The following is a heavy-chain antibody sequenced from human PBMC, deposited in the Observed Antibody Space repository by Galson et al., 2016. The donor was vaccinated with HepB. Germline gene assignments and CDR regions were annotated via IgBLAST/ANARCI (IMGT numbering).Heavy chain of an antibody. CDR2: ISGSSVTI. V-gene: IGHV3-23*01. Sequence: SLRLSCAASGFTFSAYAMTWVRQAPGKGLEWVSGISGSSVTINCADSVQGRFTISRDNSRNTLYLQMNSLRAEDTAIYYCARDVNGGYFDLWGQGTLVSVFS. J-gene: IGHJ4*02. CDR3: ARDVNGGYFDL. CDR1: GFTFSAYA. D-gene: IGHD4-23*01.